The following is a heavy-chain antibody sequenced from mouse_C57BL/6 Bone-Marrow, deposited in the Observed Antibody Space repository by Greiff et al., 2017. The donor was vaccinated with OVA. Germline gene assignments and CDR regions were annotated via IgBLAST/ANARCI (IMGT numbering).Heavy chain of an antibody. CDR1: GYTFTSYW. J-gene: IGHJ1*03. D-gene: IGHD1-1*01. CDR3: ARYYHVYVGV. CDR2: IDPSDSYT. Sequence: QVQLQQSGAELVMPGASVKLSCKASGYTFTSYWMHWVKQRPGQGLEWIGEIDPSDSYTNYNQKFKGKSTLTVDKSSSTAYMQLSSLTSEDSAVYYCARYYHVYVGVWGTGTTVTVSS. V-gene: IGHV1-69*01.